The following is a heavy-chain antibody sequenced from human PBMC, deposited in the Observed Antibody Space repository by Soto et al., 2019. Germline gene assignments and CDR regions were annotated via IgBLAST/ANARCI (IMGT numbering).Heavy chain of an antibody. CDR2: IKQDGSEK. CDR3: ARGPSYQLLEPYYYYYYYMDV. CDR1: GFTFSSYW. D-gene: IGHD2-2*01. Sequence: GGSLRLSCAASGFTFSSYWMSWVRQAPGKGLEWVANIKQDGSEKYYVDSVKGRFTISRDNAKNSLYLQMNSLRAEDTAVYYCARGPSYQLLEPYYYYYYYMDVWGKGTTVTVSS. V-gene: IGHV3-7*01. J-gene: IGHJ6*03.